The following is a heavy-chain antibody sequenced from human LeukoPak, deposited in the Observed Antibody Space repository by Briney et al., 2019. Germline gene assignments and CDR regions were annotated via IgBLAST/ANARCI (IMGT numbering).Heavy chain of an antibody. Sequence: ASVTVSCKFSGYTLTELSLHWVRPAPAKGLEWMGGFDPEDGETIYAQKFQGRVTMTEDTSTDTAYMELSSLRSEDTAVYYCATDSITGTGAFDIWGQGTMVTVSS. CDR1: GYTLTELS. CDR3: ATDSITGTGAFDI. J-gene: IGHJ3*02. V-gene: IGHV1-24*01. CDR2: FDPEDGET. D-gene: IGHD1-7*01.